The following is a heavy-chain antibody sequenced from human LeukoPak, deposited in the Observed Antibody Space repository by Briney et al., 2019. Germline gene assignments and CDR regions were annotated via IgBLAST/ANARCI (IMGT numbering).Heavy chain of an antibody. CDR1: GFTFSSYA. CDR2: ISYDGSNK. J-gene: IGHJ4*02. CDR3: ARDRGYFDY. Sequence: GGSLRLSCAASGFTFSSYAMHWVRQAPGKGLEWVAVISYDGSNKYYADSVRGRFTISRDNSKNTLYLQMNSLRAEDTAVYYCARDRGYFDYWGQGTLVTVSS. V-gene: IGHV3-30*04.